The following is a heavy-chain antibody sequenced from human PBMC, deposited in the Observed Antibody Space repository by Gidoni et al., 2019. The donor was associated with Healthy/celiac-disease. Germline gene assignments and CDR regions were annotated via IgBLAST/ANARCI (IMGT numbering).Heavy chain of an antibody. D-gene: IGHD2-15*01. CDR2: INHSGST. CDR1: GGSLSGYY. V-gene: IGHV4-34*01. J-gene: IGHJ6*02. CDR3: ASGRMVGFVCDPYYYYGMDV. Sequence: QVQLQQWGAGLLKPSETLSLTCAVYGGSLSGYYWSWIRQPPGKGLEWIGSINHSGSTNYNPSLKSRFTISVDTSKNQCSLKLGSVTAADTAVYYCASGRMVGFVCDPYYYYGMDVWGQGTTVTVSS.